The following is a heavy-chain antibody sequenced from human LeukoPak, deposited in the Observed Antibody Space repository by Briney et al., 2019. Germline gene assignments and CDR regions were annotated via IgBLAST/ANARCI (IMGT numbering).Heavy chain of an antibody. V-gene: IGHV3-30*01. CDR2: ISYDGSNK. J-gene: IGHJ4*02. CDR3: ARELGGSYSDADY. Sequence: GRSLRLSCAASGFTSSSYAMHWVRQAPGKGLEWVAGISYDGSNKYYADSVKGRFTISRDNSKNTLYLQMNSLRAEDTAVYYCARELGGSYSDADYWGQGTLVTVSS. D-gene: IGHD1-26*01. CDR1: GFTSSSYA.